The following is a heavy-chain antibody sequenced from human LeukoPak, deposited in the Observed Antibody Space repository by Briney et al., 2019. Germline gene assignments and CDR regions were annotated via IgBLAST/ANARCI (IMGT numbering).Heavy chain of an antibody. CDR3: ARVFRGAVTANWFDL. D-gene: IGHD2-21*02. Sequence: PSETLSLTCSVSGGSINGNYWTWIRQPPGKGLEWIGNIYDEGTTNYNPSLESRLTTSIDTSASHFSLTLRSVTAADTAVYYCARVFRGAVTANWFDLWGQGTLVSVSS. CDR1: GGSINGNY. J-gene: IGHJ5*02. V-gene: IGHV4-59*01. CDR2: IYDEGTT.